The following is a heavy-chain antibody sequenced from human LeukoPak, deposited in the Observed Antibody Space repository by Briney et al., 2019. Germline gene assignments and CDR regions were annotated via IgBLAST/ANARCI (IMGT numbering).Heavy chain of an antibody. J-gene: IGHJ4*02. CDR1: DGSISSSY. CDR2: IHHSGNT. V-gene: IGHV4-59*08. D-gene: IGHD4-17*01. CDR3: ARHPNRDDYGDYGDY. Sequence: SETLSLTCTVSDGSISSSYWSWIRQSPGKGLEWIGYIHHSGNTNSSPPLKSRVTISVDTPKNQFSLKLSSVTAADTAVYYCARHPNRDDYGDYGDYWGQGTLVTVSS.